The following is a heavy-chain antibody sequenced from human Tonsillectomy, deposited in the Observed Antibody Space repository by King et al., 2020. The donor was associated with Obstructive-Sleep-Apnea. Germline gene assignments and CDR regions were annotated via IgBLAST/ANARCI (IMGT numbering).Heavy chain of an antibody. CDR2: IYYSGST. D-gene: IGHD3-22*01. Sequence: HVQLQESGPGLVKPSQTLSLTCTVSGDSINSGEDYWGWIRQPPGKGLEWIGYIYYSGSTYYSPSLKSRVTISVDTSKNQFSLRLTSVTAADTAVYYCARVHYYDTSGYYYYFDYWGQGTLVTVSS. J-gene: IGHJ4*02. V-gene: IGHV4-30-4*01. CDR1: GDSINSGEDY. CDR3: ARVHYYDTSGYYYYFDY.